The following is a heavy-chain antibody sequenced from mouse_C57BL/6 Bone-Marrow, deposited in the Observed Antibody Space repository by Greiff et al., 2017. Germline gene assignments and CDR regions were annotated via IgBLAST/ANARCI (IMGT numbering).Heavy chain of an antibody. Sequence: QVQLKESGPGLVAPSQSLTITCTASGFSLTSYAISWVRQPPGKGLEWLGVIWTGGGTNYNSALKSRLSISEDNSKSQVFLKMNSLQTDDTDRYYCAIEAYYSNSFAYWGQGTLVTVSA. J-gene: IGHJ3*01. D-gene: IGHD2-5*01. CDR1: GFSLTSYA. CDR3: AIEAYYSNSFAY. CDR2: IWTGGGT. V-gene: IGHV2-9-1*01.